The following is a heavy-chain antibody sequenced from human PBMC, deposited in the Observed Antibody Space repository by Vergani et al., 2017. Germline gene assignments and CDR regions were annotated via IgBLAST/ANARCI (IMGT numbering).Heavy chain of an antibody. J-gene: IGHJ6*02. D-gene: IGHD1-26*01. V-gene: IGHV3-21*01. CDR3: AREVGAPYYYYGMDV. CDR1: GFTFSSYS. CDR2: ISSSSSYI. Sequence: VQLVESGGGVVQPGRSLRLSCAASGFTFSSYSMNWVRQAPGKGLEWVSSISSSSSYIYYADSVKGRFTISRDNAKNSLYLQMNSLRAEDTAVYYCAREVGAPYYYYGMDVWGQGTTVTVSS.